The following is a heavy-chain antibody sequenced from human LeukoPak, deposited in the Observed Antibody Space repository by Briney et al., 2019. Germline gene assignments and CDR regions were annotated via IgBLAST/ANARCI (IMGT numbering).Heavy chain of an antibody. CDR3: ARDEFMGARLNYYYYGMDV. Sequence: PSVPLSLTCTVSGGSISNYYWSWIRQSPGKGLEWIGNAYYSGRTNYNHSLKRRVSRSVDTSKNQCSLNLNAVTAADTAVYYCARDEFMGARLNYYYYGMDVWGQGTTVTVSS. CDR2: AYYSGRT. J-gene: IGHJ6*02. V-gene: IGHV4-59*01. D-gene: IGHD1-26*01. CDR1: GGSISNYY.